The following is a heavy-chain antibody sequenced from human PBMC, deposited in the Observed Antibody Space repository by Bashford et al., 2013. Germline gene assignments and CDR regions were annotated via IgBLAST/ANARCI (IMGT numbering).Heavy chain of an antibody. J-gene: IGHJ5*02. CDR1: LHLTXYC. CDR2: TSAYNGNT. V-gene: IGHV1-18*01. CDR3: AVDIVVVPAAIQGWFDP. D-gene: IGHD2-2*02. Sequence: SGSVKVSCKDFWLHLTXYCFTWVRQAPGQGLEWMGWTSAYNGNTNYAQKLQGRVTMTTDKSTSTAYMELSSLRSEDTAVYYCAVDIVVVPAAIQGWFDPWGQGTLVTVSS.